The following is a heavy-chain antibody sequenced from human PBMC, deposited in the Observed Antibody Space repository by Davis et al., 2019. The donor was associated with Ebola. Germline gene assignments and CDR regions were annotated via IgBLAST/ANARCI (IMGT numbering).Heavy chain of an antibody. J-gene: IGHJ2*01. CDR3: AKEQTVTDWYFDL. Sequence: GESLKISCAASGFTFSDHYMSWVRQAPGKGLEWVSVIYSGGSTYYADSVKGRFTISRDNSKNTLYLQMNSLRAEDTAVYYCAKEQTVTDWYFDLWGRGTLVTVSS. D-gene: IGHD4-17*01. CDR2: IYSGGST. V-gene: IGHV3-53*01. CDR1: GFTFSDHY.